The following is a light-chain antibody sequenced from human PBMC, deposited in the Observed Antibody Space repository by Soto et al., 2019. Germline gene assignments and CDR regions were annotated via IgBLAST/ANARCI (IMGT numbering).Light chain of an antibody. V-gene: IGLV2-23*02. CDR2: EVS. CDR1: SSDVGSYNL. J-gene: IGLJ1*01. Sequence: QSVLTQPASVSGSPGQSITISCTGTSSDVGSYNLLSWYQQHPGKAPKLMIYEVSKRPSGVSNRFSGSKSGNTASLTISGLQAEDEADYYCCSYAGSSPYVFGTGTKLTVL. CDR3: CSYAGSSPYV.